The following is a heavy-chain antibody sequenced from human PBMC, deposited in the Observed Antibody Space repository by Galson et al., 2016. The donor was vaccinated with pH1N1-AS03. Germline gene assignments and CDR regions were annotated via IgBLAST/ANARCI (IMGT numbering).Heavy chain of an antibody. CDR1: GFTFSRYW. Sequence: SLRLSCAASGFTFSRYWMHWVRQAPGKGLVWVSHINEDGSTTRNADSVKGRFTISTDNSESTLYLQMNGLGDDDTAVYYCARDVGGPDDYWVQGTLVTVSS. CDR2: INEDGSTT. CDR3: ARDVGGPDDY. V-gene: IGHV3-74*01. D-gene: IGHD4-23*01. J-gene: IGHJ4*02.